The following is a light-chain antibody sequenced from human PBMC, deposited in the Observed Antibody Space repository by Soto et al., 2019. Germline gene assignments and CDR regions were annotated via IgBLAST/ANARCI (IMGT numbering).Light chain of an antibody. CDR1: QSVNSN. CDR2: GAS. J-gene: IGKJ5*01. CDR3: QQCGSSPIT. V-gene: IGKV3-20*01. Sequence: EIMMTQSPVTLSVSPGERATLSCRASQSVNSNLAWYQQKPGQAPRLLIYGASSRATGIPDRFSGSGSGTDFTLTISRLEPEDFALYYCQQCGSSPITFGQGTRLEIK.